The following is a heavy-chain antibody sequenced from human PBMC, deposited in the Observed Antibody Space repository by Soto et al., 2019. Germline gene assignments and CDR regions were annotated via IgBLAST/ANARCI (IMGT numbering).Heavy chain of an antibody. CDR3: ARSPGGVVTAMYYFDY. J-gene: IGHJ4*02. CDR1: GYTFTGYY. CDR2: INPNSGGT. V-gene: IGHV1-2*04. Sequence: QVQLVQSGAEGKKPGASVKVSCKASGYTFTGYYMHWVRQAPGQGLEWMGWINPNSGGTNYAQNFQGWVTMTRDTSISTVYMELSRLRSDDTAVYYCARSPGGVVTAMYYFDYWGQGTLVTVSS. D-gene: IGHD2-21*02.